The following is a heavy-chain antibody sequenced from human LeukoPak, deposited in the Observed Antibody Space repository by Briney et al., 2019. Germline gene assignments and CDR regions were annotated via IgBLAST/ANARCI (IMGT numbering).Heavy chain of an antibody. CDR1: GGCISSYY. CDR2: IYYSGST. D-gene: IGHD3-3*01. J-gene: IGHJ6*02. CDR3: ARGTIFGVVIDPPSYYYYGMDV. V-gene: IGHV4-59*01. Sequence: PSETLSLTCTVSGGCISSYYWSWIRQPPGKGLEWIGYIYYSGSTNYNPSLKSRVTISVDTSKNQFSLKLSSVTAADTAVYYCARGTIFGVVIDPPSYYYYGMDVWGQGTTVTVSS.